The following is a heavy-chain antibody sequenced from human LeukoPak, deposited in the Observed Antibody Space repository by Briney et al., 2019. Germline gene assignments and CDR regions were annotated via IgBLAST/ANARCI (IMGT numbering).Heavy chain of an antibody. J-gene: IGHJ6*03. CDR2: ISDSDTT. CDR1: GGSISRYY. V-gene: IGHV4-59*01. CDR3: ARVSWFPGTSYYYMDV. D-gene: IGHD1-1*01. Sequence: SETLSLTCTVSGGSISRYYWTWIRQPPGPGQERFGYISDSDTTNYKPSLKSRVTISVDTSQNQFSLNVSSVTAADTAIYYCARVSWFPGTSYYYMDVWGKGTTVTVSS.